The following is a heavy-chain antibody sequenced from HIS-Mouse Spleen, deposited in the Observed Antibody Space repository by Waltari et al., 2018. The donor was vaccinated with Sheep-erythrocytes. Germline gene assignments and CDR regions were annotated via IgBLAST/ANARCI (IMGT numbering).Heavy chain of an antibody. Sequence: QVQLQQWGAGLLKPSETLSLTCAVYGGSFSGYYWRWIRQPPGKGLEWIGEINHSGRTNYDPSVKIRVTISVDTSKNRCSLKLSSVTAADTAVYYCARGGRRTGFDYWGQGTLVTVSS. CDR3: ARGGRRTGFDY. J-gene: IGHJ4*02. V-gene: IGHV4-34*01. D-gene: IGHD3-9*01. CDR1: GGSFSGYY. CDR2: INHSGRT.